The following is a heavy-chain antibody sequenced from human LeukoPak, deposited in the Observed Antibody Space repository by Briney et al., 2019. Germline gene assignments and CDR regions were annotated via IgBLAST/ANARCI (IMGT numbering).Heavy chain of an antibody. Sequence: SSETLSLTCTVSGGSISSYYWSWIRQPAGKGLEWIGRIYTSGSTNYNPSLKSRVTMSVDTSKNQFSLKLSSVTAADTAVYYCAGGMTTVTRFDYWGQGTLVTVSS. D-gene: IGHD4-17*01. J-gene: IGHJ4*02. CDR1: GGSISSYY. CDR2: IYTSGST. CDR3: AGGMTTVTRFDY. V-gene: IGHV4-4*07.